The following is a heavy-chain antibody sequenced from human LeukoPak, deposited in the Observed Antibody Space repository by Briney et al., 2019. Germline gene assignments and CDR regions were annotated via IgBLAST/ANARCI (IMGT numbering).Heavy chain of an antibody. D-gene: IGHD6-13*01. CDR1: GISLSNYA. CDR2: IWYDGSNK. J-gene: IGHJ4*02. Sequence: GGSLRLSCVVSGISLSNYAMTWVRQAPGKGLEWVAVIWYDGSNKYYADSVKGRFTISRDNSKNTLYLQMNSLRAEDTAVYYCAKARVVRSSSWSDYWGQGTLVTVSS. V-gene: IGHV3-33*06. CDR3: AKARVVRSSSWSDY.